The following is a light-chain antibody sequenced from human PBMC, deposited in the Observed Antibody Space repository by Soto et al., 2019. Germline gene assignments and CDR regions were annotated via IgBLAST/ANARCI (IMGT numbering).Light chain of an antibody. J-gene: IGLJ1*01. V-gene: IGLV2-11*01. Sequence: QSVLTQPRSVSGSPGQSVTISCTGTSRDVGGYDYVSWYQQHPGKAPKLMIYDVTKRPSGVPDRFSGSKSGNTASLTISGLQAEDEADYFCSSYAGSYTYVFRVGTKVTVL. CDR3: SSYAGSYTYV. CDR1: SRDVGGYDY. CDR2: DVT.